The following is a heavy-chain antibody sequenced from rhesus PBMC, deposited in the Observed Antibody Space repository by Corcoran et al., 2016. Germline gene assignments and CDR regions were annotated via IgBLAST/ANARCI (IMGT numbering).Heavy chain of an antibody. D-gene: IGHD2-15*01. CDR1: GGSISESYR. CDR3: ARDPAYCSGTYCPNRFDV. Sequence: QVQLQESGPGVVKPSETLSLTCAVSGGSISESYRWSWIRQPPGKGLEWTGYIYGSPTTPTSNPPLKSRVTISTATSKNQFSLRLSSVTAADTAVYYCARDPAYCSGTYCPNRFDVWGPGVLVTVSS. V-gene: IGHV4S10*01. CDR2: IYGSPTTP. J-gene: IGHJ5-1*01.